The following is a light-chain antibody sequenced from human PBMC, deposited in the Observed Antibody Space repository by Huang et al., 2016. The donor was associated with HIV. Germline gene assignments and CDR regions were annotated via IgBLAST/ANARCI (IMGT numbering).Light chain of an antibody. J-gene: IGKJ1*01. V-gene: IGKV3-11*01. CDR2: EAS. Sequence: EIVLTQSPATLSLSPRERATLSCRASQSVSSYLAWYQQKPGQAPRLLLYEASNRATGIPARFSCSGSWTDFTLTISSLEPEDFAVYYCQQRSNWPPTFGQGTKVEIK. CDR1: QSVSSY. CDR3: QQRSNWPPT.